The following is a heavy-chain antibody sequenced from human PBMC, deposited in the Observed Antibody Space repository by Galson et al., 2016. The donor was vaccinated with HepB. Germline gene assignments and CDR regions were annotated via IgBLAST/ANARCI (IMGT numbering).Heavy chain of an antibody. CDR1: GGTFNSYA. J-gene: IGHJ3*02. CDR2: IIPISGTT. D-gene: IGHD3-22*01. V-gene: IGHV1-69*13. Sequence: SVKVSCKASGGTFNSYAVSWVRQAPGQGLEWMGGIIPISGTTKYAQNFQGRVTITADGSTGTAYMELNSLRSDDMAIYYCARDRYYGTSGYFYESEIWGQGTTLTVSS. CDR3: ARDRYYGTSGYFYESEI.